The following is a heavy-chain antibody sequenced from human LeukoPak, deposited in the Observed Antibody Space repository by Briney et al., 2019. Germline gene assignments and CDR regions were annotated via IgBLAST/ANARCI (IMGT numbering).Heavy chain of an antibody. V-gene: IGHV4-59*12. CDR2: IYHSGST. J-gene: IGHJ4*02. CDR1: GGSISSYY. D-gene: IGHD3-9*01. CDR3: ARVTPDYGILTGYYNRGYFDY. Sequence: SETLSLTCTVSGGSISSYYWSWIRQPPGKGLEWIGYIYHSGSTYYNPSLKSRVTISVDRSKNQFSLKLSSVTAADTAVYYCARVTPDYGILTGYYNRGYFDYWGQGTLVTVSS.